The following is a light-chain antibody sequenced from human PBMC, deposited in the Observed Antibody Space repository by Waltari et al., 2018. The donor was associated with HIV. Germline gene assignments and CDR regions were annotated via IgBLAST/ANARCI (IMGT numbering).Light chain of an antibody. Sequence: QSVLTQPHSVSGAPGQRVTISCSGTRSHIGARYEFHWYQQLPGTAPNLLTYGNTNRPSGVPERFSAVKAGTSASLVITGLQAEDEADYYCHSYDNSLSASVFGGGTKLTVL. CDR2: GNT. J-gene: IGLJ3*02. CDR3: HSYDNSLSASV. V-gene: IGLV1-40*01. CDR1: RSHIGARYE.